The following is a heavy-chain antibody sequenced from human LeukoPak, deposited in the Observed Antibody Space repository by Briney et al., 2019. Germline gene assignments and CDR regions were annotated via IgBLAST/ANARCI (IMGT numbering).Heavy chain of an antibody. CDR2: IYPHDSNP. J-gene: IGHJ4*02. CDR1: GYSFTNYW. V-gene: IGHV5-51*01. CDR3: ARAISGETSGYYYADY. D-gene: IGHD3-22*01. Sequence: GESLKISCKGSGYSFTNYWIGWVRQMPGKGLDWMGIIYPHDSNPRYSPSFQGQATISADKSISTAYLQWSSLKASDTAMYYCARAISGETSGYYYADYWGQGTLVTVSS.